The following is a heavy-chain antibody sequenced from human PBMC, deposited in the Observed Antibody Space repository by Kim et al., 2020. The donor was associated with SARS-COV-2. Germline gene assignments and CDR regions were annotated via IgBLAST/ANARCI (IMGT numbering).Heavy chain of an antibody. V-gene: IGHV3-11*06. Sequence: VKGRFTISRDNAKNSLYLQMNSLRAEDTAVYYCARDRPYYGSGSPLRFDPWGQGTLVTVSS. D-gene: IGHD3-10*01. J-gene: IGHJ5*02. CDR3: ARDRPYYGSGSPLRFDP.